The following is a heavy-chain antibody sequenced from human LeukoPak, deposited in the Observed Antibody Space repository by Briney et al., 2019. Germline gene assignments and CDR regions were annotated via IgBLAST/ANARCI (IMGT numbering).Heavy chain of an antibody. CDR2: MNPNSGNT. J-gene: IGHJ5*02. D-gene: IGHD1-26*01. Sequence: ASVKVSCKASGYTFTSYDINWVRQATGQGLEWMGWMNPNSGNTGYAQKFQGRVTMTRTTSIGTAYMQLSSLRSEDTAVYYCARGQSVGATASYWFDPWGQGTLVTVSS. V-gene: IGHV1-8*01. CDR3: ARGQSVGATASYWFDP. CDR1: GYTFTSYD.